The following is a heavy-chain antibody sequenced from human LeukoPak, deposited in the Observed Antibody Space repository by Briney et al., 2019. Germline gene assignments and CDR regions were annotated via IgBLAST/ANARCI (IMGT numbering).Heavy chain of an antibody. CDR1: GGSISSYY. Sequence: PSETLSLTCTVSGGSISSYYCGWIRQPPGKGLEWIGSIYHSGSTYYNPSLKSRVTISVDTSKNQFSLKLSSVTAADTAVYYCARDFYDILTGYYYYFDYWGQGTLVTVSS. CDR2: IYHSGST. D-gene: IGHD3-9*01. CDR3: ARDFYDILTGYYYYFDY. J-gene: IGHJ4*02. V-gene: IGHV4-38-2*02.